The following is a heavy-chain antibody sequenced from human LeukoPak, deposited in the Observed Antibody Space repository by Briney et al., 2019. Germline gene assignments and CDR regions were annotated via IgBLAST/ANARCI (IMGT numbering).Heavy chain of an antibody. CDR3: ARSNCSGGSCYSEPFDY. CDR2: INAGNGNT. J-gene: IGHJ4*02. CDR1: GYTFTSYA. V-gene: IGHV1-3*03. D-gene: IGHD2-15*01. Sequence: RWASVKVSCKASGYTFTSYAMHWVRQAPGQRLEWMGWINAGNGNTKYSQEFQGRVTITRDTSASTAYMELSSLRSEDMAVYYCARSNCSGGSCYSEPFDYWGQGTLVTVSS.